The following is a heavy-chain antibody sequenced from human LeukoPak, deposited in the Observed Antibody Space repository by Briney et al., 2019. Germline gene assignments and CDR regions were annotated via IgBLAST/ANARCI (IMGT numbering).Heavy chain of an antibody. J-gene: IGHJ4*02. D-gene: IGHD5-24*01. V-gene: IGHV4-31*03. Sequence: SETQSLTCTVSGGSISSGGYYWSWIRQHPGKGLEWIGYIYYSGSTYYNPSLKSRVTISVDTSKNQFSLKLSSVTAADTAVYYCARGRDGYNYHFDYWGQETLVTVSS. CDR2: IYYSGST. CDR3: ARGRDGYNYHFDY. CDR1: GGSISSGGYY.